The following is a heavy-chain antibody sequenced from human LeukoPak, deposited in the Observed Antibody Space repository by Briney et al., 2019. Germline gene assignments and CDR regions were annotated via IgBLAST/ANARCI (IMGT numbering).Heavy chain of an antibody. CDR1: GFTFSSYA. CDR3: ARRSSGSYSIDY. V-gene: IGHV3-23*01. CDR2: ISGSGGGT. Sequence: GGSLRLSCVASGFTFSSYAMIWVRQAPGKGLEWLSSISGSGGGTYYADSVKGLSSISRDNSKNTLYLEMSTLRAEDTAVYYCARRSSGSYSIDYWGQGTLVT. D-gene: IGHD1-26*01. J-gene: IGHJ4*02.